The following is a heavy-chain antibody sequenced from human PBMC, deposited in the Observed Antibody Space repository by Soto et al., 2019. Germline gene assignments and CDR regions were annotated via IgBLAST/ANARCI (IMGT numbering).Heavy chain of an antibody. CDR2: ISWNSGSI. Sequence: GGSLRLSCAASGFTFDGYAMHWVRQAPGKGLEWVSGISWNSGSIGYADSVKGRFTISRDNAKNSLYLQMNSLRAEDTALYYCAKGYGGIYYYYYGMDVWGQGTTVTVSS. V-gene: IGHV3-9*01. J-gene: IGHJ6*02. CDR1: GFTFDGYA. CDR3: AKGYGGIYYYYYGMDV. D-gene: IGHD4-17*01.